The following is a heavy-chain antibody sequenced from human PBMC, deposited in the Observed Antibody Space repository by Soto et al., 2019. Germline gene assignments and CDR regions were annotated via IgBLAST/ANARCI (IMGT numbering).Heavy chain of an antibody. CDR2: IYYSGST. V-gene: IGHV4-39*01. CDR1: GGSISSSSYY. Sequence: SETLSLTCTVSGGSISSSSYYWGWIRQPPGKGLEWIGSIYYSGSTYYNPSLKSRVTISVDPSKNHFSLKLSSVTAADTAVYYCARQALSGYVVVAADPGCFDPWGQGTLVTVSS. CDR3: ARQALSGYVVVAADPGCFDP. D-gene: IGHD2-15*01. J-gene: IGHJ5*02.